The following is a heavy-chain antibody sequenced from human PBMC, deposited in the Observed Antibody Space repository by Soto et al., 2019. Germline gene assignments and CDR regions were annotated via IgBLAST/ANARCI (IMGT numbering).Heavy chain of an antibody. CDR3: GKDLNGGPEY. D-gene: IGHD7-27*01. Sequence: PGGSLSLSCAASGFTFSDYYMSWIRQAPGKGLEWVSYISSSGSTIYYADSVKGRFTISRDNSKNTVDLQMNSLRAEDTAVYYCGKDLNGGPEYWGQGTVVTFPS. CDR2: ISSSGSTI. V-gene: IGHV3-11*04. CDR1: GFTFSDYY. J-gene: IGHJ4*02.